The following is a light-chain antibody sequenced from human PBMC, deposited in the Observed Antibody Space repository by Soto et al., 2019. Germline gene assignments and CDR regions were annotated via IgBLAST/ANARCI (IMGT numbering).Light chain of an antibody. CDR3: QHYPTAPLT. CDR2: GTS. V-gene: IGKV3D-20*01. Sequence: EIVLTQSPATLSLSPGERATLSCGASQSIGNNYLAWYQQKPGLAPRLLIYGTSSRATGIPDRFSGSGSGTDFTLSISRLEPEDFAVYYCQHYPTAPLTFGGGTKVVIK. CDR1: QSIGNNY. J-gene: IGKJ4*01.